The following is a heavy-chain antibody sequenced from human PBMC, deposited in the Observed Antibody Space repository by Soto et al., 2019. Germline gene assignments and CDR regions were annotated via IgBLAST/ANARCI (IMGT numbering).Heavy chain of an antibody. CDR1: GGSISSSSYY. Sequence: PSETLSLTCTVSGGSISSSSYYWGWIRQPPGKGLEWIGSIYYSGSTYYNPSLKSRVTISVDTSKNQFSLKLSSVTAADTAVYYCARHPRGYYDSSGPRPRNWFDPWGQGTLVTVSS. CDR3: ARHPRGYYDSSGPRPRNWFDP. V-gene: IGHV4-39*01. J-gene: IGHJ5*02. CDR2: IYYSGST. D-gene: IGHD3-22*01.